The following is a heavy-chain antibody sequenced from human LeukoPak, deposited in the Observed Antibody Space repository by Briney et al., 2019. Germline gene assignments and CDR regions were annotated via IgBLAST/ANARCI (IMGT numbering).Heavy chain of an antibody. CDR3: AKATSPVNSRNWFDS. CDR2: INDSGGST. J-gene: IGHJ5*01. V-gene: IGHV3-23*01. CDR1: GFTFSNYA. D-gene: IGHD6-13*01. Sequence: GGSLRLSCAASGFTFSNYAMSWVRQAPGKGLEWVSAINDSGGSTYYADSVKGRFTISRDNSKNTLYLQMNSLRAEDTAVYYCAKATSPVNSRNWFDSWGQGTLVTVSS.